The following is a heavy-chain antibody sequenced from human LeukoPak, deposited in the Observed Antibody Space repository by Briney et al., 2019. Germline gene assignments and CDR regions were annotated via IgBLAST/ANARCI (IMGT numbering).Heavy chain of an antibody. D-gene: IGHD4-11*01. CDR3: AKVKGTTDAFDI. CDR1: GFSFHYYA. CDR2: ISYDGTNE. Sequence: GGSLRLSCAASGFSFHYYAMHWVRQAPGKGLEWVAVISYDGTNEYYADSVKGRLTISRDNAKNSLYLQMNSLRAEDTALYYCAKVKGTTDAFDIWGQGTMVTVSS. V-gene: IGHV3-30-3*01. J-gene: IGHJ3*02.